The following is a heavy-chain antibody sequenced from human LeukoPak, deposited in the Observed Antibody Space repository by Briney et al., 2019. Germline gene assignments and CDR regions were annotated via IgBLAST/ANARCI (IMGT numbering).Heavy chain of an antibody. J-gene: IGHJ3*02. D-gene: IGHD3-22*01. Sequence: SETLSLTCTVSGGSISSGSYYWSWIRQPAGKGLEWIGRIYTSGSTNYNPSLKSRVTISVDTSKNQFSLKLSSVTAADTAVYYCARHLTSYYDSSGYYLQDRAFDIWGQGTMVTVSS. V-gene: IGHV4-61*02. CDR1: GGSISSGSYY. CDR3: ARHLTSYYDSSGYYLQDRAFDI. CDR2: IYTSGST.